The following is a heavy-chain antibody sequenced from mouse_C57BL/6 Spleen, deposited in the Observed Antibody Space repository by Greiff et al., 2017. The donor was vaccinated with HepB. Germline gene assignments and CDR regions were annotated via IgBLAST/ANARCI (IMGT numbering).Heavy chain of an antibody. J-gene: IGHJ3*01. CDR3: ARDGYDEGFAY. V-gene: IGHV1-82*01. CDR1: GYAFSSSW. CDR2: IYPGDGDT. D-gene: IGHD2-2*01. Sequence: VQLQQSGPELVKPGASVKISCKASGYAFSSSWMNWVKQRPGKGLEWIGRIYPGDGDTNYNGKFKGKATLTADKSSSTAYMQLSSLTSEDSAVYFCARDGYDEGFAYWGQGTLVTVSA.